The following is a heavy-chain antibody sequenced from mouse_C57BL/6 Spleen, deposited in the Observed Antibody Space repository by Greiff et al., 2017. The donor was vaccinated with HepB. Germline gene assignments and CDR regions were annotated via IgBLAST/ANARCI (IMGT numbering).Heavy chain of an antibody. CDR2: IYPGDGDT. V-gene: IGHV1-82*01. D-gene: IGHD2-3*01. J-gene: IGHJ4*01. Sequence: VMLVESGPELVKPGASVKISCKASGYAFSSSWMNWVKQRPGKGLEWIGRIYPGDGDTNYNGKFKGKATLTADKSSSTAYMQLSSLTSEDSAVYLCARGDDGYSYYYAMDYWGQGTSVTVSS. CDR1: GYAFSSSW. CDR3: ARGDDGYSYYYAMDY.